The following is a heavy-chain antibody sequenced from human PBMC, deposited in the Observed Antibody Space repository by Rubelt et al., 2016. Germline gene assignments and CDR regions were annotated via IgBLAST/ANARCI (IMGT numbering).Heavy chain of an antibody. Sequence: QLQLQASGPGLVKPSETLSLTCPVSGGSISSSSYYWGWIRQPPGKGLEWIGSIYYSWSTYYNPSRKSRVTISVDASKNQFSLKRTSVTAADTAGYYCARQPLAVAEYYFDYWGQGTMVTGSS. CDR1: GGSISSSSYY. CDR3: ARQPLAVAEYYFDY. J-gene: IGHJ4*02. CDR2: IYYSWST. D-gene: IGHD6-19*01. V-gene: IGHV4-39*01.